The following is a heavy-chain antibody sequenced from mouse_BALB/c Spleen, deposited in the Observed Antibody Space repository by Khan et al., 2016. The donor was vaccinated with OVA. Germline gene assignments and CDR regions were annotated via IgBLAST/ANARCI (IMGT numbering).Heavy chain of an antibody. CDR1: GYTFTNYG. D-gene: IGHD1-1*01. J-gene: IGHJ2*01. CDR3: ARFRDYYGSSSYYFDS. CDR2: INTYTGEP. V-gene: IGHV9-1*02. Sequence: QIQLVQSGPELKKPGETVKISCKASGYTFTNYGMNWVKQAPGKGLKWMGWINTYTGEPTYVDDFKGRFAFSLETSARTAYLQINNLKNEDMATYFCARFRDYYGSSSYYFDSWGQGTTLTVSS.